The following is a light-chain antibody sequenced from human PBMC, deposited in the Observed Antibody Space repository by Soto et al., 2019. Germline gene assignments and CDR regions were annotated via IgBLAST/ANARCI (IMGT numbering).Light chain of an antibody. CDR3: QQYYSTPYT. V-gene: IGKV4-1*01. J-gene: IGKJ2*01. CDR1: QSVLYSSNNNND. CDR2: WAS. Sequence: DIVMTQSPDSLAVSLGERATINCKSSQSVLYSSNNNNDLAWYQQKPGQPPKLLIYWASTRESGVPDRFSGSGSVTEFTLPISILQAEDVAVYYCQQYYSTPYTFGQGNKLEIK.